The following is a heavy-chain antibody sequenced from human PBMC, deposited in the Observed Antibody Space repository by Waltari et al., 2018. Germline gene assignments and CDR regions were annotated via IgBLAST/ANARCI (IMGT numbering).Heavy chain of an antibody. Sequence: EVQLVESGGGLVQPGGSLRLSCAGSGFTGSSNYMNWVRQTPVKGLEWVSIIYSGGSTYYADSVKGRFTISRDNSKNTLHLQMNSLRAEDTAVYFCSYGRFEYWGQGTLVTVSS. V-gene: IGHV3-66*02. CDR3: SYGRFEY. J-gene: IGHJ4*02. D-gene: IGHD5-18*01. CDR2: IYSGGST. CDR1: GFTGSSNY.